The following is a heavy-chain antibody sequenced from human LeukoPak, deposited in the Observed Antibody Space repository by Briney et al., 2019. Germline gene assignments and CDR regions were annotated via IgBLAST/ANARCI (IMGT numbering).Heavy chain of an antibody. CDR1: GGTFSSYA. V-gene: IGHV1-69*05. CDR2: IIPIFGTA. D-gene: IGHD6-13*01. J-gene: IGHJ6*03. CDR3: ARDSRSSWYRGYYYYMDV. Sequence: ASVKVSCKASGGTFSSYAISWVRQAPGQGLEGMGGIIPIFGTANYAQKFQGRVTITTDESTSTAYMELSSLRSEDTAVYYCARDSRSSWYRGYYYYMDVWGKGTTVTVSS.